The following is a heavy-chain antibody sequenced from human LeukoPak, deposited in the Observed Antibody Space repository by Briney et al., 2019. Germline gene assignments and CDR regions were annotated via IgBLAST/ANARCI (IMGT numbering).Heavy chain of an antibody. V-gene: IGHV3-30-3*01. CDR1: GFTFSSYA. CDR2: ISYDGSNK. Sequence: GGSLRLSCAASGFTFSSYAMHWVRQAPGKGLEWVAVISYDGSNKYYADSVKGRFTISRDNSKNTLYLQMNSLRAEDTAVYYCARDHRVRAVAAPVYYGMDVWGQGTTVTVSS. CDR3: ARDHRVRAVAAPVYYGMDV. D-gene: IGHD6-19*01. J-gene: IGHJ6*02.